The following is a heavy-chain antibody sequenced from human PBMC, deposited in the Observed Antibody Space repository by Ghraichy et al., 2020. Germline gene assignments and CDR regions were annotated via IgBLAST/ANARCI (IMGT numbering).Heavy chain of an antibody. CDR2: INYDGSAE. D-gene: IGHD2-21*02. Sequence: WGSLRLSCAASGFAYSSYWMNWVRQAPGKGLEWVAYINYDGSAEYYVDSVKGRFAISRDNTKNSLFLQMNSLRAEDTAVYYCARGWGRFDYWGKGTLVTVSS. V-gene: IGHV3-7*01. CDR1: GFAYSSYW. CDR3: ARGWGRFDY. J-gene: IGHJ4*02.